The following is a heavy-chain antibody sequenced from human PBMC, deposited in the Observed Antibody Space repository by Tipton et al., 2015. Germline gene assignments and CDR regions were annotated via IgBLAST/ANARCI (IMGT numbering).Heavy chain of an antibody. V-gene: IGHV4-34*01. CDR2: INDSGST. J-gene: IGHJ4*02. CDR1: GGSFSDYY. CDR3: ARGLPWGRSSDYFDY. Sequence: TLSLTCAVSGGSFSDYYWGWIRQSPGKGLEWIGEINDSGSTNYNPSLKSRVTMSLDTSEKQLSLKLTSVTAADTAVYYCARGLPWGRSSDYFDYWGQGTLVTVSS. D-gene: IGHD6-6*01.